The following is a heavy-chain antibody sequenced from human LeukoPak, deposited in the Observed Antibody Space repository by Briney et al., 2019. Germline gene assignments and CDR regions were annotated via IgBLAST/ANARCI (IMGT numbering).Heavy chain of an antibody. CDR2: IKQDGSDK. V-gene: IGHV3-7*01. CDR1: GFTFSTYW. CDR3: ARFRYSSSAFDY. J-gene: IGHJ4*02. Sequence: GGSLRLSCAASGFTFSTYWTTWVRQAPGKRLEWVANIKQDGSDKYYVDSVKGRFTISRDNAKNSLYLQMNSLRAEDTAVYYCARFRYSSSAFDYWGQGTLVTVSS. D-gene: IGHD6-6*01.